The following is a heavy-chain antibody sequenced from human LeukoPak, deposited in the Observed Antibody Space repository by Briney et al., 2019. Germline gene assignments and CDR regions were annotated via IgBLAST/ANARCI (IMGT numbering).Heavy chain of an antibody. CDR3: AHPSADDYDSSGYYLMPFDY. V-gene: IGHV2-5*01. Sequence: SGPTLVKPTQTLTLTCTFSGFSLSTSGVGVGWIRQPPGKALEWLALIFWNDDKRYSPSLRSRLTITKDTSKNQVVLTMTNMDPVDTATYDCAHPSADDYDSSGYYLMPFDYWGQGTLVTVSS. J-gene: IGHJ4*02. CDR1: GFSLSTSGVG. CDR2: IFWNDDK. D-gene: IGHD3-22*01.